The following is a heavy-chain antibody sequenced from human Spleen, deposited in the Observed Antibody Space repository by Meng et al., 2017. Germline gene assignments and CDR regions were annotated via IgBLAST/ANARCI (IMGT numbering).Heavy chain of an antibody. CDR1: GYTFPDYW. Sequence: VQSRAEVKKPGASVKVSCKASGYTFPDYWLHWVRRAPGQGLEWMGRINPKSGDTHYAQRFQGRVTMTGDTSISTAYMELSGLRSDDTAMYYCARDEDISAAGKLFGDYWGQGTLVTVSS. CDR3: ARDEDISAAGKLFGDY. CDR2: INPKSGDT. V-gene: IGHV1-2*06. D-gene: IGHD6-13*01. J-gene: IGHJ4*02.